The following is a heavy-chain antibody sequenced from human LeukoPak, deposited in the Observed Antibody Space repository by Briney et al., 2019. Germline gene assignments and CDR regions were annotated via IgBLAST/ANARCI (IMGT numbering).Heavy chain of an antibody. J-gene: IGHJ6*02. V-gene: IGHV3-13*01. CDR3: TRDGTVVRGLPRRARTFYGMDV. Sequence: GGSLRLSCAASGFTLSNYDMHWVRQATGKGLEWVSGIDTAGDTYYPGSVKGRFTISRENAKNSLYLQVNSLRAEDTAVYCCTRDGTVVRGLPRRARTFYGMDVWGQGTTVTVSS. D-gene: IGHD3-10*01. CDR1: GFTLSNYD. CDR2: IDTAGDT.